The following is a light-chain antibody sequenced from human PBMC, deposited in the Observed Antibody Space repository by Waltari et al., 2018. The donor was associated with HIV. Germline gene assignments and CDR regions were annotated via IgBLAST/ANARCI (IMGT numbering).Light chain of an antibody. V-gene: IGLV2-14*01. J-gene: IGLJ2*01. Sequence: QSALTQPASVSGSPGQSITISCTGTSSDVAGYTYVSWHQQPPGTATKSIFFKVFNRPSGVSHRFSGSKSGNTASLTISGLQAEDEANYFCSSYINSITHVVFGGGTKLTVL. CDR1: SSDVAGYTY. CDR3: SSYINSITHVV. CDR2: KVF.